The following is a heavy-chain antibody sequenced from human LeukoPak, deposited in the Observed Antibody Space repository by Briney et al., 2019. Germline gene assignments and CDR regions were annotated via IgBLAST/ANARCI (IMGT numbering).Heavy chain of an antibody. CDR3: VREGYYESGSSPTFYFDF. J-gene: IGHJ4*02. V-gene: IGHV3-30-3*01. CDR2: ISHHVNVK. CDR1: GFDFQNHV. Sequence: GGSLRLSCAASGFDFQNHVIHWVRQVPGKGLEWVAVISHHVNVKFYADSVKGRLTISRDNSAKTVYLQMNSLRPDDAAVYYCVREGYYESGSSPTFYFDFWGQGTVVTVSS. D-gene: IGHD3-10*01.